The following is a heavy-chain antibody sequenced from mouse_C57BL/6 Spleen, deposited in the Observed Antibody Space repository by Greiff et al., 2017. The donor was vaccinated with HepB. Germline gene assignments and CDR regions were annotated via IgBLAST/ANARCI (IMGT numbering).Heavy chain of an antibody. D-gene: IGHD1-1*01. Sequence: QVTLKESGPGILQPSQTLSLTCSSSGFSLSTFGMGVGWIRQPSGKGLEWLAHIWWDDDKYYNPALKSRPTISKDTTKNQVFLKIANVDTADTATYYSARISNYYSSSEGYAMDYWGQGTSVTVSS. CDR2: IWWDDDK. V-gene: IGHV8-8*01. CDR1: GFSLSTFGMG. CDR3: ARISNYYSSSEGYAMDY. J-gene: IGHJ4*01.